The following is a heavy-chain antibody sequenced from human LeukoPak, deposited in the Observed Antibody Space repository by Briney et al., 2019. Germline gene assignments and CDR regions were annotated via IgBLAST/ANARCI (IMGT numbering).Heavy chain of an antibody. CDR2: ISTYNGNA. J-gene: IGHJ3*01. CDR1: GYTFNRYG. D-gene: IGHD6-19*01. CDR3: ARARDTSGWYLDAFGV. V-gene: IGHV1-18*01. Sequence: ASVMVSCKASGYTFNRYGLSSVRQAPGQGLEWMGWISTYNGNAHYAQKLQGRVTMTIDTSTSTAYMELRSLRPDDTAVYYCARARDTSGWYLDAFGVWGQGTLVSVSS.